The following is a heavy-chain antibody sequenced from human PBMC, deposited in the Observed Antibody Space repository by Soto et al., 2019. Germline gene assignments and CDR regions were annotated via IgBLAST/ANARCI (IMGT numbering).Heavy chain of an antibody. V-gene: IGHV4-30-4*01. Sequence: SETLSLTCTVSGGSISSGDYYWSWIRQPPGKGLEWIGYIYYSGSTYYNPSLKSRVTISVDTSKNQFSLKLSSVTAADTAVYYCARVELQLWPHFDYWGQGTLVTVSS. CDR2: IYYSGST. CDR1: GGSISSGDYY. CDR3: ARVELQLWPHFDY. J-gene: IGHJ4*02. D-gene: IGHD5-18*01.